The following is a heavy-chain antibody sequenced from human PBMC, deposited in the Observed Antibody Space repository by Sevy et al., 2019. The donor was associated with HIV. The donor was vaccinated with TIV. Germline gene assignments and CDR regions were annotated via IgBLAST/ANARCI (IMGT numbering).Heavy chain of an antibody. Sequence: GESLKISCKGSGYIFTSYWIALVRQMPGRGLEWMGSIYPDDSDIRYSPSFQGQVSISADKSITTAYLQRSSLKASDTAMYFCARGRSGGTYYVDFFDYWGQGTLVTVSS. CDR2: IYPDDSDI. V-gene: IGHV5-51*01. CDR3: ARGRSGGTYYVDFFDY. D-gene: IGHD2-15*01. J-gene: IGHJ4*02. CDR1: GYIFTSYW.